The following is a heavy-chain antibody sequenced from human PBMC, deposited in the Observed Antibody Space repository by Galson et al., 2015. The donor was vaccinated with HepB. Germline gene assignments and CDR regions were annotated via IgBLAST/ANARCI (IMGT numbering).Heavy chain of an antibody. J-gene: IGHJ5*02. D-gene: IGHD2-21*01. V-gene: IGHV3-23*01. CDR2: ISGSGAGT. CDR1: GFTFSSYA. CDR3: ARGGREGAGIVRNWFDP. Sequence: SLRLSCAASGFTFSSYAMTWVRQAPRKGLEWVSVISGSGAGTYYADSVTGRFTISRDNSKTTVYLQMNSLTAEDTAVYYCARGGREGAGIVRNWFDPWGQGTLVTVSS.